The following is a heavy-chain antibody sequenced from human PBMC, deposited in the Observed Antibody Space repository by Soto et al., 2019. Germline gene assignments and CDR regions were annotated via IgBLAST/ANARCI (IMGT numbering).Heavy chain of an antibody. Sequence: GESLKSSCNGSGYIFTSYWIGWVRQMPGKGLEWMGIIYPGDSDTRYSPSFQGQVTISADKSISTAYLQWSSLKASDTAMYYCARQENRRYYYYGMDVWGQGTTVTVSS. CDR2: IYPGDSDT. J-gene: IGHJ6*02. CDR1: GYIFTSYW. V-gene: IGHV5-51*01. CDR3: ARQENRRYYYYGMDV.